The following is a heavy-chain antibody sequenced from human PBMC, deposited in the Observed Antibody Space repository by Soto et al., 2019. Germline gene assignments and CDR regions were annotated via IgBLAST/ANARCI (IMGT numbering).Heavy chain of an antibody. V-gene: IGHV3-9*01. CDR2: ISWNSGSI. CDR3: ASLTGVAGTPGDY. CDR1: GFTFDDYA. J-gene: IGHJ4*02. D-gene: IGHD6-19*01. Sequence: EVQLVESGGGLVQPGRSLRLSCAASGFTFDDYAMHWVRQAPGKGLEWVSGISWNSGSIGYADSVKGRFTISRDNXKNSLYLQMNSLRAEDTALYYCASLTGVAGTPGDYWGQGTLVTVSS.